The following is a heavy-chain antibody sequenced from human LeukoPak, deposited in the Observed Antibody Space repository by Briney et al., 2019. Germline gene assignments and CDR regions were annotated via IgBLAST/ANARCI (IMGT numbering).Heavy chain of an antibody. CDR3: ARDLSAAYDF. Sequence: GRSLRLSCAASGFTFSSYAMHWVRQAPGKGLEWVARLVYDERNDYANSVKGRFTISRDNSKNMLYLQMDNLRVDDTAMYYCARDLSAAYDFWGQGILVTVSS. J-gene: IGHJ4*02. V-gene: IGHV3-33*08. D-gene: IGHD2-21*01. CDR2: LVYDERN. CDR1: GFTFSSYA.